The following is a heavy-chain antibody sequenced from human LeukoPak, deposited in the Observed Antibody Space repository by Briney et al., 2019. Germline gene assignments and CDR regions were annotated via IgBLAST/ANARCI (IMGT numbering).Heavy chain of an antibody. CDR3: VFSSSYYYFDF. CDR1: GFTFSRSD. J-gene: IGHJ4*02. V-gene: IGHV3-13*04. CDR2: IGPAGGT. Sequence: GGSLRLSCAATGFTFSRSDMHWVRQTTGKGLEWVSAIGPAGGTYYPASVKGRFTISRENAKNSLYLQMNSVKAGDTDVYYCVFSSSYYYFDFWGQGTLVTVSS. D-gene: IGHD6-13*01.